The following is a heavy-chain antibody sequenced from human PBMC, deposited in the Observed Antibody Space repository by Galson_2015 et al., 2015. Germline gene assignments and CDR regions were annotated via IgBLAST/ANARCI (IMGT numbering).Heavy chain of an antibody. J-gene: IGHJ4*02. CDR2: ISWNSGSI. V-gene: IGHV3-9*01. CDR3: AKGGRGITMVRGVTFDY. CDR1: GFTFDDYA. D-gene: IGHD3-10*01. Sequence: SLRLSCAASGFTFDDYAMHWVRQAPGKGLEWVSGISWNSGSIGYADSVKGRFTISRDNAKNSLYLQMNSLRAEDTALYHCAKGGRGITMVRGVTFDYWGQGTLVTVSS.